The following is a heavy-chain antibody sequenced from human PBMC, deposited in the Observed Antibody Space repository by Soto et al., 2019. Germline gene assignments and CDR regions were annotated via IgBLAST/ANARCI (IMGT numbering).Heavy chain of an antibody. CDR3: AIGSPSRYDVYGMDV. J-gene: IGHJ6*02. Sequence: GGSLRLSCAASGFTFSIYDMHLVRQATGKGLEWVSAIGTAGDPYYPGSVKGRFTISRENAKNSLYLQMNSLRAGDTAVYYCAIGSPSRYDVYGMDVWGQAIRVTVPS. V-gene: IGHV3-13*05. CDR1: GFTFSIYD. CDR2: IGTAGDP. D-gene: IGHD6-13*01.